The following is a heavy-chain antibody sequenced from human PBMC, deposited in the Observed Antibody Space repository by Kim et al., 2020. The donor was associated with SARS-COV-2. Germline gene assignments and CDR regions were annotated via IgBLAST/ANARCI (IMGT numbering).Heavy chain of an antibody. Sequence: NSDHSLQSRVTISVDTSKHQFALKLSSVTAADTAVYYCERNSGPRRWFGYWGQGTLVTVSS. CDR3: ERNSGPRRWFGY. D-gene: IGHD5-12*01. V-gene: IGHV4-59*01. J-gene: IGHJ4*02.